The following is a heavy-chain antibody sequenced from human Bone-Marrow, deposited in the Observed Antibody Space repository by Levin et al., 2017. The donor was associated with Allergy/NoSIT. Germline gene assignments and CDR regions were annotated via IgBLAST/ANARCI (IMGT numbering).Heavy chain of an antibody. D-gene: IGHD6-19*01. J-gene: IGHJ4*02. CDR2: IYSSGST. Sequence: SETLSLTCSVSGGSVTSGTYYWSWIRQPPGKGLEWMGYIYSSGSTKYNPSLGSRATISVDPSRSQFSLKLSSVTAADTAVYYCARDAWTGSVWSCIDYWGQGILVSVSS. CDR1: GGSVTSGTYY. V-gene: IGHV4-61*01. CDR3: ARDAWTGSVWSCIDY.